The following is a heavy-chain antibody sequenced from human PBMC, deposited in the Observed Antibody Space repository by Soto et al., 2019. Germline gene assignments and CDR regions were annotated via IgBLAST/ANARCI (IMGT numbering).Heavy chain of an antibody. J-gene: IGHJ6*02. CDR2: IYYSGST. Sequence: QVQLQESGPGLVKPSQTLSLTCTVSGGSISSGGYYWSWIRQHPGKGLEWIGYIYYSGSTYYNPSLKSRVTISVDTSKNQFCLKLSSVTAADTAVYYCASRGYSYGFSLGMDVWGQGTTVTVSS. D-gene: IGHD5-18*01. V-gene: IGHV4-31*03. CDR3: ASRGYSYGFSLGMDV. CDR1: GGSISSGGYY.